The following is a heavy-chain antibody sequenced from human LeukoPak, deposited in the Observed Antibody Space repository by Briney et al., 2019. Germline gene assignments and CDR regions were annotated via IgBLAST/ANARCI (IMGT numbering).Heavy chain of an antibody. Sequence: GGSLRLSCAASGFTFSSFWMTWVRQAPGKGLEWVANIKEDGSQKYYVDSVKGRFTISRDNAKNSLFLQTNSLRSEDTAVYYCATGLYYSNLYWGQGTLVTVSS. D-gene: IGHD3-22*01. J-gene: IGHJ4*02. CDR3: ATGLYYSNLY. V-gene: IGHV3-7*03. CDR1: GFTFSSFW. CDR2: IKEDGSQK.